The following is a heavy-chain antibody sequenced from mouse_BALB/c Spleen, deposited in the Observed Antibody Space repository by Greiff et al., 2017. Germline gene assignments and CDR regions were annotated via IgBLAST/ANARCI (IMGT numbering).Heavy chain of an antibody. CDR2: ISSGSSTI. Sequence: EVHLVESGGGLVQPGGSRKLSCAASGFPFSSFGMHWVRQAPEKGLEWVAYISSGSSTIYYADTVKGRFTISRDNPKNTLFLQMTSLRSEDTAMYYCASKFSYWGQGTLVTVSA. CDR1: GFPFSSFG. CDR3: ASKFSY. V-gene: IGHV5-17*02. J-gene: IGHJ3*01.